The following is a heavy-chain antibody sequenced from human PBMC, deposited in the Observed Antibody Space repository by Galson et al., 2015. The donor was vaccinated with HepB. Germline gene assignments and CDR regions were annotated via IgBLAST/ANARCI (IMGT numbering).Heavy chain of an antibody. CDR2: ISYDGGNK. J-gene: IGHJ3*02. Sequence: SLRLSCAASGFTFSNYGMHWVRQSPGKGLQWVAVISYDGGNKYYTDSVKGRFTLSRDNSKNTLYLQMNSLRAEDTAVYYCAKDFRWLQLGDAFDIWGQGTMVTVSS. CDR3: AKDFRWLQLGDAFDI. V-gene: IGHV3-30*18. D-gene: IGHD5-24*01. CDR1: GFTFSNYG.